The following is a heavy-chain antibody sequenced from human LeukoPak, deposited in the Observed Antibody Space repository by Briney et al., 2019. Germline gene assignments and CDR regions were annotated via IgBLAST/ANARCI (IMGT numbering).Heavy chain of an antibody. Sequence: PGGSLRLSCAASGFTFSSYWMGWVRQAPGKGLEWVANIKQDGSEKYYVDSVKGRFTISRDNAKNSLYLQMNSLRAEDTAVYYCARVFDFDWLYFDYWGQGTLVTVSS. J-gene: IGHJ4*02. CDR1: GFTFSSYW. CDR3: ARVFDFDWLYFDY. CDR2: IKQDGSEK. D-gene: IGHD3-9*01. V-gene: IGHV3-7*03.